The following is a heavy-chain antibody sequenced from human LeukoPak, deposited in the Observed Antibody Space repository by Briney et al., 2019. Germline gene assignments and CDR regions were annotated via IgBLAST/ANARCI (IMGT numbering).Heavy chain of an antibody. V-gene: IGHV4-59*01. CDR1: GGSISNYF. J-gene: IGHJ2*01. Sequence: SETLSLTCTVSGGSISNYFWNWIRQSPGKRLEWIGFVYNGGSTNYNPSLKSRVTMSVDTSKNQFSLKMSYVTAADTAMYYCARERSGSYYRWHFDLWGRGTLVTVSS. CDR2: VYNGGST. CDR3: ARERSGSYYRWHFDL. D-gene: IGHD1-26*01.